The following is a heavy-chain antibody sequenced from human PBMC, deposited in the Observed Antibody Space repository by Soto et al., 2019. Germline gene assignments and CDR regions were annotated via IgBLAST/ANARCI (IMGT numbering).Heavy chain of an antibody. D-gene: IGHD3-10*01. CDR3: ARGGGGLGN. CDR2: INPDATTT. V-gene: IGHV3-74*03. CDR1: ESPFSSSS. Sequence: EVQLVESGGGLVQPGGSLSFSVAAPESPFSSSSMSWIRQAPGKGLLWVSRINPDATTTTYADSVSGRFTISRDNAKNTLYLQMNSLRADDAAVYYCARGGGGLGNWGRGTLVTVSS. J-gene: IGHJ4*02.